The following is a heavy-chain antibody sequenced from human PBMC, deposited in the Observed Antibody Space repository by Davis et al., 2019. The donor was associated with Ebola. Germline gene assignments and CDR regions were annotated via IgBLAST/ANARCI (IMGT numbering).Heavy chain of an antibody. Sequence: GESLKISCAASGFTFIDYAMNWVRQAPGKGLEWVSAMGGDGVGSFYADSVKGRFTISRDNSKNTLHLQMNSLRVEDTAMYYCVKDTSNIWFDVWGQGTLVTVSA. V-gene: IGHV3-23*01. CDR3: VKDTSNIWFDV. CDR1: GFTFIDYA. D-gene: IGHD2/OR15-2a*01. J-gene: IGHJ3*01. CDR2: MGGDGVGS.